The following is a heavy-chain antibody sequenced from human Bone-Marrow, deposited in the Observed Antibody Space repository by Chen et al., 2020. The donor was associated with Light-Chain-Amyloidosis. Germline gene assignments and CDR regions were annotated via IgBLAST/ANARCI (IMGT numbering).Heavy chain of an antibody. D-gene: IGHD3-9*01. V-gene: IGHV3-23*04. J-gene: IGHJ3*02. Sequence: EVQLVESGGGLVQPGGSLRLSCAASGFSFSSYAMSWVRQAPGRGLEWVSGISGRGGSRYYGDSVEGRLTISRDNSKNELFLQMNSLRAEDTAVYYCAKDISYDDILPGYPADAFDIWGQGTMVTVSS. CDR1: GFSFSSYA. CDR3: AKDISYDDILPGYPADAFDI. CDR2: ISGRGGSR.